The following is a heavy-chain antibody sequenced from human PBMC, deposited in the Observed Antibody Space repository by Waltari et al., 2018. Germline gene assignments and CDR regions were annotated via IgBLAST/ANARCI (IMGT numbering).Heavy chain of an antibody. J-gene: IGHJ4*02. CDR3: AAIYCDGSAYYPK. Sequence: QLQLQESGPGLVKPSETLSLRCTVSGGSISSSSYYWGWIRQPPGKGLEWIGSMYDRGKTYYNPSLKSRVTISEDTSENQFSPRLNSVAAADTAVYYCAAIYCDGSAYYPKWGQGTLVTVSS. CDR1: GGSISSSSYY. V-gene: IGHV4-39*01. D-gene: IGHD3-22*01. CDR2: MYDRGKT.